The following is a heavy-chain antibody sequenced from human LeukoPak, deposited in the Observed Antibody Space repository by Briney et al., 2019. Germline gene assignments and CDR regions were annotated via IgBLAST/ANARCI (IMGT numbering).Heavy chain of an antibody. V-gene: IGHV4-61*01. J-gene: IGHJ4*02. CDR2: IYYSGST. CDR1: GGSISSSSYY. D-gene: IGHD3-22*01. Sequence: SETLSLTCTVSGGSISSSSYYWSWIRQPPGKGLEWIGYIYYSGSTNYNPSLKSRVTISVDTSKNQFSLKLSSVTAADTAVYYCARDASYDSSGYEDYWGQGTLVTVSS. CDR3: ARDASYDSSGYEDY.